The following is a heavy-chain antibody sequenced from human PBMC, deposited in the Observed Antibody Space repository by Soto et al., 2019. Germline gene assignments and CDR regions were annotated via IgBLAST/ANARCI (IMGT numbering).Heavy chain of an antibody. Sequence: SETLSLTCTVSGASINTYYWNWIRQSPGKGLEWIGYIYYYSGSTSYHPSLQSRVTISVDTSKNQFSLKLSSVTAADKAVYFCERGGVASPPQLDYWGQGTPVTVSS. CDR3: ERGGVASPPQLDY. V-gene: IGHV4-59*01. CDR2: IYYYSGST. D-gene: IGHD2-15*01. CDR1: GASINTYY. J-gene: IGHJ4*02.